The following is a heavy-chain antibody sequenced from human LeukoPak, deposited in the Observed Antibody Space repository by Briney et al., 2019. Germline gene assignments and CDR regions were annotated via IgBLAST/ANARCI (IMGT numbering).Heavy chain of an antibody. D-gene: IGHD2-8*02. CDR1: GFSFSTSG. CDR3: ARESYTGKEMYYYYSMDV. J-gene: IGHJ6*02. CDR2: ITYDGGNK. V-gene: IGHV3-30*03. Sequence: GGSLRLSCAVSGFSFSTSGMHWVRQAPGKGLEWVAVITYDGGNKYYSDSVRGRFTISRDNSKNTLYPQMTSLRTEDTAVYYCARESYTGKEMYYYYSMDVWGQGTTVTVAS.